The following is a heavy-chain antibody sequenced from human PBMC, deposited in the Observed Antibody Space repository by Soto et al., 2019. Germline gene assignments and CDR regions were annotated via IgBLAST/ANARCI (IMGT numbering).Heavy chain of an antibody. CDR2: IWYDGSNK. CDR3: ARDIDWYSNSSGFDN. D-gene: IGHD1-26*01. Sequence: QVQLVESGGGVVQPGRSLRLSCAASGFTFSSYGMHWVRQAPGKGLEWVAVIWYDGSNKYYADSVKGRFTISRDNSKNTLYLQMNSLRAEDTAIYYCARDIDWYSNSSGFDNWGQGTLVTVSS. CDR1: GFTFSSYG. V-gene: IGHV3-33*01. J-gene: IGHJ4*02.